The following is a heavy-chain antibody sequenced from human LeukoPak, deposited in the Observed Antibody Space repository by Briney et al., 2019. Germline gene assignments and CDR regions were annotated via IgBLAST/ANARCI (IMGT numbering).Heavy chain of an antibody. CDR1: GFSFDRYE. CDR2: VIANGATT. V-gene: IGHV3-48*03. D-gene: IGHD1-26*01. CDR3: AIGGEGSGTHFGH. Sequence: GGSLRLSCAASGFSFDRYEMNWVRRAPGRGLEWISYVIANGATTYYAESVRGRFSISRDNAKTSLSLQMNSLRVEDTAVYYCAIGGEGSGTHFGHWGQGTMVTVFS. J-gene: IGHJ1*01.